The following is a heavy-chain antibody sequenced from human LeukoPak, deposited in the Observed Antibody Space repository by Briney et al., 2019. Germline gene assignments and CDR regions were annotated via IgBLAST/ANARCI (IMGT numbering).Heavy chain of an antibody. D-gene: IGHD5-12*01. CDR2: IKQDGSEK. J-gene: IGHJ5*02. V-gene: IGHV3-7*01. CDR1: GLTFSSYA. Sequence: GGSLRLSCAASGLTFSSYAMNWVRQAPGKGLEWVANIKQDGSEKYYVDSVKGRFTISRDNAKNSLYLQMNSLRAEDTAVYYCARDMGWLPRPWGQGTLVTVSS. CDR3: ARDMGWLPRP.